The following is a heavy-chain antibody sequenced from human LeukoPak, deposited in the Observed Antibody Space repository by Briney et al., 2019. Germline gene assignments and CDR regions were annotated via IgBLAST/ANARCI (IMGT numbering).Heavy chain of an antibody. CDR1: GGSISSYY. CDR2: IYSSGST. D-gene: IGHD3-10*01. V-gene: IGHV4-4*07. J-gene: IGHJ4*02. CDR3: ARYYGSGDYLYYFDY. Sequence: SETLSLTCTVSGGSISSYYWSWIRQPAGKGLEWIGGIYSSGSTSYNPSLKSRVTMSVDTSKNQFSLKLSSVTAADTAVYYCARYYGSGDYLYYFDYWGQGTLVTVSS.